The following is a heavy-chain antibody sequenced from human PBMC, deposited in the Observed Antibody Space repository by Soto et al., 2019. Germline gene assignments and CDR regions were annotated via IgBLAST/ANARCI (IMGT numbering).Heavy chain of an antibody. CDR3: ARDSRSGGVIMGV. CDR1: GGSISSYY. V-gene: IGHV4-59*01. D-gene: IGHD6-19*01. J-gene: IGHJ6*02. CDR2: IYYSGST. Sequence: LSLTCTVSGGSISSYYWSWIRQPPGKGLEWIGYIYYSGSTNYNPSLKSRVTISVDTSKNQFSLKLSSVTAADTAVYYCARDSRSGGVIMGVWGQGTTVTVSS.